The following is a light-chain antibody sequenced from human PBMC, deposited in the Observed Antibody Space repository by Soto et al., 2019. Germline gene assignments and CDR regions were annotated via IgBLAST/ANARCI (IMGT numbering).Light chain of an antibody. J-gene: IGLJ1*01. CDR3: SSYPTSSPLYV. Sequence: QSALTQPASVSGSPGQSITLSCTGTSSDVGGYNYVSWYQQHPGKAPKLMIYDVSNRPSGVSNRFSGSKSGNTASLTISGLQAEDEADYYCSSYPTSSPLYVFGTGTKVTVL. CDR2: DVS. CDR1: SSDVGGYNY. V-gene: IGLV2-14*01.